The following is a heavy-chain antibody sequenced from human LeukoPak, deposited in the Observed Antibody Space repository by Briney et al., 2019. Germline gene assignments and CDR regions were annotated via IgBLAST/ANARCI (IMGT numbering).Heavy chain of an antibody. Sequence: SETLSLTCSVSGGSINFIWSWIRQSPGKGLEWIGCIYHNGSTSYNSPLKSRVAISLDTSKKQVSLMLYSVTASDTAVYYCARDVRRGLRFNNFYPYFGMDVWGKGTTVIVSA. CDR1: GGSINFI. CDR2: IYHNGST. J-gene: IGHJ6*04. V-gene: IGHV4-59*01. CDR3: ARDVRRGLRFNNFYPYFGMDV. D-gene: IGHD3-3*01.